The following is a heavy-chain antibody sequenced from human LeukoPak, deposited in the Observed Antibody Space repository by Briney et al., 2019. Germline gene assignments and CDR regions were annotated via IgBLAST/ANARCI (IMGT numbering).Heavy chain of an antibody. Sequence: GGSLRLSCAASGFTLSADHMSWVRQAPGKGLEWVAVSYSGGSRSYAESVKGRFTISRDNSQNTLYPQMNSLRAEDTAVYYCARVWELSFDYWGQGTLVTVSS. CDR1: GFTLSADH. J-gene: IGHJ4*02. V-gene: IGHV3-53*01. CDR3: ARVWELSFDY. CDR2: SYSGGSR. D-gene: IGHD1-26*01.